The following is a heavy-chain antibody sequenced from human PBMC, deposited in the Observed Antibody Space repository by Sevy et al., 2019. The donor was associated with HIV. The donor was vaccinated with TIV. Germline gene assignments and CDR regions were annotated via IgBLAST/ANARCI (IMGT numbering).Heavy chain of an antibody. CDR2: IYPGDSYT. Sequence: GESLKISCKGSGYSFTSYWIGWVRQMPGKGLEWMGIIYPGDSYTRYSPSFQGQVTISADKSISTAYLQWSSLKASDTAMYYCARLNGPILGVRAGMDVWGQGTTVTVSS. CDR1: GYSFTSYW. D-gene: IGHD3-3*01. J-gene: IGHJ6*02. V-gene: IGHV5-51*01. CDR3: ARLNGPILGVRAGMDV.